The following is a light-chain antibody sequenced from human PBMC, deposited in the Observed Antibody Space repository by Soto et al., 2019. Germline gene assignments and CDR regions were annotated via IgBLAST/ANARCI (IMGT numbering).Light chain of an antibody. CDR2: GAS. CDR3: QQYRYWPPTYP. CDR1: QRVSTN. V-gene: IGKV3-15*01. Sequence: EIVMTQSPATLSVSPGERATLSCRASQRVSTNLAWYQQKPGQAPRLLIYGASTRATGIPGRFSGSGAETAVTFTISNLQSEDFAVYYCQQYRYWPPTYPFGEGTKLEIK. J-gene: IGKJ2*01.